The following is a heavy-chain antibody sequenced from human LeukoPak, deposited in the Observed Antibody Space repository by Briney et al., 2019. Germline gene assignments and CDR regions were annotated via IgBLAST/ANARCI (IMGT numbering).Heavy chain of an antibody. CDR3: ARVGYCSHGSCLRLDWYFDL. CDR1: GASISSYY. D-gene: IGHD2-15*01. J-gene: IGHJ2*01. V-gene: IGHV4-59*01. Sequence: SETLSLTCTVSGASISSYYWSWIRQPPGKGLEWIGYIYYSETTNYNPSLKSRVTMSLDTSKNQFSLKLSSATAADTAVYYCARVGYCSHGSCLRLDWYFDLWGRGTLVTVSS. CDR2: IYYSETT.